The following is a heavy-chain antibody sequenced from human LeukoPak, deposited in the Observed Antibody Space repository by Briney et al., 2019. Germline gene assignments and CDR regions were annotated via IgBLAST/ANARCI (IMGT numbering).Heavy chain of an antibody. CDR2: ISRSGETT. V-gene: IGHV3-23*01. D-gene: IGHD3-10*01. Sequence: GGSLRLSCAASGFTFSSYAMYWVRQAPGKGLEWVSSISRSGETTHFADSAKGRFTISRVNSKNTLYLQMNNLRSEDTALYYCAKDMNYFGSGSHPFDHWGQGTPVTVSS. CDR1: GFTFSSYA. J-gene: IGHJ4*02. CDR3: AKDMNYFGSGSHPFDH.